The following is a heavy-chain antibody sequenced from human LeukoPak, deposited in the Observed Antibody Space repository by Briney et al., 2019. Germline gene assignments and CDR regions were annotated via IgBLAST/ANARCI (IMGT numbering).Heavy chain of an antibody. Sequence: GGSLRLSGAASGFTVSSNYMSWVRRAPGKGLEWVSVIYSGGSTYYADSVKGRFTISRDNSKNTLYLQMNSLRAEDTAVYYCARDPLGERAFDIWGQGTMVTVSS. V-gene: IGHV3-53*01. CDR1: GFTVSSNY. CDR3: ARDPLGERAFDI. CDR2: IYSGGST. D-gene: IGHD1-1*01. J-gene: IGHJ3*02.